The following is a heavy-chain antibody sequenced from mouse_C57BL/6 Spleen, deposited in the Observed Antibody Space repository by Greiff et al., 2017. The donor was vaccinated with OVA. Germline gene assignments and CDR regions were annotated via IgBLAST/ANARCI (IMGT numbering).Heavy chain of an antibody. CDR3: AREGYRGAMDY. J-gene: IGHJ4*01. CDR1: GYTFTTYP. V-gene: IGHV1-47*01. D-gene: IGHD2-14*01. CDR2: FHPYNDDT. Sequence: QVQLQQSGAELVKPGASVKMSCKASGYTFTTYPIEWMKQNHGKSLEWIGNFHPYNDDTKYNEKFRGKATLTVEKSSSTVYLVLSRLTADDSAVYDCAREGYRGAMDYWGQGTSVTVSS.